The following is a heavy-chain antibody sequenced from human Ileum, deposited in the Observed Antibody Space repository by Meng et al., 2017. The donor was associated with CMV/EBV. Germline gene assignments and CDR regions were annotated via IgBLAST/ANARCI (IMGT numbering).Heavy chain of an antibody. CDR3: ARGYIWSGYYFGY. J-gene: IGHJ4*02. CDR1: GSTFTSYD. V-gene: IGHV1-8*01. CDR2: MNPNSGNT. Sequence: KASGSTFTSYDINWVRQATGQGLEWMGWMNPNSGNTGYAQKFQGRVTMTRNTSISTAYMELSSLRSEDTAVYYCARGYIWSGYYFGYWGQGTLVTVSS. D-gene: IGHD3-3*01.